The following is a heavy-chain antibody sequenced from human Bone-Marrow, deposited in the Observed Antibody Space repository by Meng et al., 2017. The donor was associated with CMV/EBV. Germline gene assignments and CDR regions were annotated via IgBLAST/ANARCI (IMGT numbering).Heavy chain of an antibody. CDR1: GFTFSSYG. CDR2: IRYDGSEK. J-gene: IGHJ5*02. D-gene: IGHD2-21*02. V-gene: IGHV3-30*02. CDR3: ARANRGDHLGT. Sequence: GESLKISCAASGFTFSSYGMHWVRQAPGKGLEWVAFIRYDGSEKYYVDSVKGRFTISRDNAKNSLHLQMNSLRAEDTAVYYCARANRGDHLGTWGQGTLVAVSS.